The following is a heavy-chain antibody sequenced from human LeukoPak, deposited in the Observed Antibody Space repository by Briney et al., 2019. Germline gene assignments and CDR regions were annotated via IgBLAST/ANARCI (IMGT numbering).Heavy chain of an antibody. V-gene: IGHV3-20*04. Sequence: GGSLRLSCAASGFTFDDYGMSWVRQAPGKGLEWVSGINWNGGSTGYADSVKGRFTISRDNAKNSLYLQMNSLRAEDTALYYCARDVGYSSSWYFDYWGQGTLVTVSS. CDR1: GFTFDDYG. CDR2: INWNGGST. D-gene: IGHD6-13*01. CDR3: ARDVGYSSSWYFDY. J-gene: IGHJ4*02.